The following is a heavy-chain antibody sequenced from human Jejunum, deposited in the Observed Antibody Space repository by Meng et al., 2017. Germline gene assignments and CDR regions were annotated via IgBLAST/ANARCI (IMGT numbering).Heavy chain of an antibody. J-gene: IGHJ5*02. V-gene: IGHV3-23*01. Sequence: GGSLRLSCAASGFTFSNYDMSWVRQAPGKGLEWVSGISGGGANTYYADSVKGRFTISRDISKKTVYLQMNSLRAEDTAIYYCAKCGTTVTTSESSWGQGTLVTVSS. D-gene: IGHD4-17*01. CDR2: ISGGGANT. CDR1: GFTFSNYD. CDR3: AKCGTTVTTSESS.